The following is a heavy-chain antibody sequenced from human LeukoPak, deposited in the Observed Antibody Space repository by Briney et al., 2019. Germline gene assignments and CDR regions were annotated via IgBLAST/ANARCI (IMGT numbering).Heavy chain of an antibody. CDR2: MHPNSGNT. V-gene: IGHV1-8*01. CDR1: GYTFTSYD. J-gene: IGHJ4*02. CDR3: ARGVSYRGDF. Sequence: ASVKVSCKASGYTFTSYDINWVRQATGQGLEWMAWMHPNSGNTGYAQKFQGRVTMTRDTSINTAYMELNSLTSEDTAVYYCARGVSYRGDFWGQGTLVTVSS. D-gene: IGHD1-26*01.